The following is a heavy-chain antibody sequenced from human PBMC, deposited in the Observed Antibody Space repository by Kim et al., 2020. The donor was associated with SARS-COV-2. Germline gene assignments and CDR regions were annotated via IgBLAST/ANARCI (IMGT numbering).Heavy chain of an antibody. CDR2: IYHSGST. J-gene: IGHJ4*02. CDR1: GGSISSSNW. CDR3: ASLSGGAARTVGFDY. D-gene: IGHD6-6*01. Sequence: SETLSLTCAVSGGSISSSNWWSWVRQPPGKGLEWIGEIYHSGSTNYNPSLKSRVTISVDKSKNQFSLKLSSVTAADTAVYYCASLSGGAARTVGFDYWGQGTLVTVSS. V-gene: IGHV4-4*02.